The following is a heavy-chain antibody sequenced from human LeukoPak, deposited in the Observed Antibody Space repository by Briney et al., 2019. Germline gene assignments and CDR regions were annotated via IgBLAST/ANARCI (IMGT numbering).Heavy chain of an antibody. CDR1: GFIFSSYW. Sequence: GGSLRLSCAASGFIFSSYWMSWVRQAPGKGLEWVANVKQDGSEKDYVDSVKGRFTISRDNAQSSLYLQMNRLRAEDTAVYYCARDNRDVTDAFDIWGQGTLVTVSS. CDR3: ARDNRDVTDAFDI. D-gene: IGHD3-10*01. J-gene: IGHJ3*02. V-gene: IGHV3-7*04. CDR2: VKQDGSEK.